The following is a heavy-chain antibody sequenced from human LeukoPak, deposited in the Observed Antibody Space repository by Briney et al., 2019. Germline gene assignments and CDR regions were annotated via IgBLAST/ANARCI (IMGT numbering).Heavy chain of an antibody. CDR1: GFTFASYA. J-gene: IGHJ4*02. V-gene: IGHV3-23*01. CDR2: IRVGGGNT. Sequence: QTGGSLRLSCAASGFTFASYAMSWVRQAPGKGLEWVSAIRVGGGNTDYADSVKGRFIISRDFSKNTLYLQMNSLRAEDTAVYYCARDRANPYYFDYWGQGTLVTVSS. CDR3: ARDRANPYYFDY. D-gene: IGHD3-10*01.